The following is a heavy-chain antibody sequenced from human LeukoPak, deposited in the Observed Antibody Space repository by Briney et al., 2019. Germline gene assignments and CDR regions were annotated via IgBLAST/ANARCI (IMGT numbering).Heavy chain of an antibody. J-gene: IGHJ4*02. V-gene: IGHV4-31*03. CDR2: IYYSGST. CDR1: GGSISSGGYY. CDR3: ARGYCSGGSCYSAFDY. Sequence: PSGTLSLTCTVSGGSISSGGYYWSWIRQHPGKGLEWIGYIYYSGSTYYNPSLKSRVTISVDTSKNQFSLKLSSVTAADTAVYYCARGYCSGGSCYSAFDYWGQGTLVTVSS. D-gene: IGHD2-15*01.